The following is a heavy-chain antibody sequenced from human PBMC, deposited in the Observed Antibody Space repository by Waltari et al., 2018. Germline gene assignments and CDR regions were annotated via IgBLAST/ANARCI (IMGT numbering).Heavy chain of an antibody. J-gene: IGHJ6*02. CDR1: GGSISSHY. Sequence: QVQLQESGPGLVKPSETLSLTCTVSGGSISSHYWSWIRQPPGKGLEWIGCIYYSGSTNYTPSLKSRVTISVDTSKNQFSLKLSSVTAADTAVYYCARVVVAYYYGMDVWGQGTTVTVSS. CDR2: IYYSGST. CDR3: ARVVVAYYYGMDV. D-gene: IGHD2-21*01. V-gene: IGHV4-59*11.